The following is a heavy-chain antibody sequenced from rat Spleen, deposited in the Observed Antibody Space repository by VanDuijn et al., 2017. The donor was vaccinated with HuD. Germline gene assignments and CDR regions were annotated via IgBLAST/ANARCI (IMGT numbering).Heavy chain of an antibody. D-gene: IGHD1-11*01. J-gene: IGHJ4*01. CDR2: ISPSGGST. Sequence: EVQLVESGGGLVQPGRSLKLSCAASGFTFNDYYMAWVRQAPKKGLEWVASISPSGGSTYYRDSVKGRFTISRDNAKSTLYLQMDSLRSEDTATYYCATDRVGGVMDAWGQGASVTVSS. CDR1: GFTFNDYY. V-gene: IGHV5-27*01. CDR3: ATDRVGGVMDA.